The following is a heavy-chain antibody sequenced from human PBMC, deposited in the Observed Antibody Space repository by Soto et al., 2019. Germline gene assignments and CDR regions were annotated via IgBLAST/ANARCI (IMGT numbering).Heavy chain of an antibody. CDR1: GYFISSGYY. J-gene: IGHJ4*02. D-gene: IGHD6-19*01. Sequence: PSETLSLTCDVSGYFISSGYYWGWIRQPPGKGLEWIGSIYHSGSTYYNPSLKSRVTISVATSKNQFSLKVRSVTAADTAAYYCARDGVAGVFEYWGQGTLVTVSS. V-gene: IGHV4-38-2*02. CDR2: IYHSGST. CDR3: ARDGVAGVFEY.